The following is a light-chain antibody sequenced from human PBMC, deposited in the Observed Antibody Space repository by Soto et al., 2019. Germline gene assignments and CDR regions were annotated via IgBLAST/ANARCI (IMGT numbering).Light chain of an antibody. CDR3: QQYETLPYA. CDR1: QGINTL. Sequence: DIQMTQSPSSLPASVGDRVTIACQASQGINTLLNWYQQRPGEAPKLFIFHTSNLEAGVPSSFSGSGSGTSFTFTITSLEPEDFATYYCQQYETLPYAFGQGTKVDIK. V-gene: IGKV1-33*01. J-gene: IGKJ1*01. CDR2: HTS.